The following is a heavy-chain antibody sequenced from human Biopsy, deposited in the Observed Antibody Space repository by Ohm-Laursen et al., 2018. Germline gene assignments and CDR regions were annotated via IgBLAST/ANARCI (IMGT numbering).Heavy chain of an antibody. CDR3: VRGVDYYDPYHYYALDV. D-gene: IGHD3-22*01. CDR1: GESFIGYY. V-gene: IGHV4-34*01. J-gene: IGHJ6*02. CDR2: INHSGRT. Sequence: SDTLSLTCTVYGESFIGYYWSWIRQTPGKGLEWIGEINHSGRTNYNPSLKSRVTISVDTSKNQFSLKVRSVTAADTAVYYCVRGVDYYDPYHYYALDVWGQGTTVTVSS.